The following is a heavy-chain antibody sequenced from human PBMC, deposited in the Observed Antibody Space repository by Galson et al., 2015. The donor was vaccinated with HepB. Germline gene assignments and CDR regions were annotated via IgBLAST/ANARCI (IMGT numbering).Heavy chain of an antibody. V-gene: IGHV1-3*01. Sequence: SVKVSCKVSGYTFTNYGIHWVRQAPGQRLEWMGWINAGNGNTKYSQKFQDRVTITRDTSASTAYMVLSSLRSEDTAVYYCARGRIAARGAFYYYYYMDVWGKGTTVTVSS. J-gene: IGHJ6*03. D-gene: IGHD6-6*01. CDR3: ARGRIAARGAFYYYYYMDV. CDR2: INAGNGNT. CDR1: GYTFTNYG.